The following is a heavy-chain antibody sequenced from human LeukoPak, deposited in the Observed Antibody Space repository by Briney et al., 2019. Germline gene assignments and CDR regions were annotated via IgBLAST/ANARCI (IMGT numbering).Heavy chain of an antibody. D-gene: IGHD4-17*01. CDR2: TFPGGSDT. Sequence: GESLKISCKASGYNFTPYWIGWVRQTPGKGLEWMGITFPGGSDTKYSPPFQGLVTMSADRSTSTAYLQWNSLKASDTAMYYCVRHFHPAETTGGYFDLLGRGTLVTVSS. J-gene: IGHJ2*01. CDR1: GYNFTPYW. CDR3: VRHFHPAETTGGYFDL. V-gene: IGHV5-51*01.